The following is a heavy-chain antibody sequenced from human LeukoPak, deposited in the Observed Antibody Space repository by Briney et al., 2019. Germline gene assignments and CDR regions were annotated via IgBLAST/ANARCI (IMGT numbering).Heavy chain of an antibody. J-gene: IGHJ6*01. CDR1: GGSISSYY. V-gene: IGHV4-59*01. D-gene: IGHD3-22*01. CDR3: ARGGGKWLSSYGMDV. Sequence: SSETLSLTCTVSGGSISSYYWSWIRQPPGKGLEWIGYIYYSGGTNYNPSLKSRVTISLDTSKNQFSLKLSSVTAADTAVYYCARGGGKWLSSYGMDVWGQGTTVTVSS. CDR2: IYYSGGT.